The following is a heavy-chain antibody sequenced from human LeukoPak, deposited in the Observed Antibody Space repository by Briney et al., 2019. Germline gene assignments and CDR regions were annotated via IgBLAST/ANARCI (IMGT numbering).Heavy chain of an antibody. J-gene: IGHJ6*03. CDR3: ARDQMSYYDILTGSYYYYYMDV. Sequence: GGSLRLSCAASGFTFSDYYMSWIRQAPGKGLEWVSYISSSGSTIYYADSVKGRFTISRDNAKNSLYLQMNSLRAEDTAVYYCARDQMSYYDILTGSYYYYYMDVWGKGTTVTVSS. CDR1: GFTFSDYY. D-gene: IGHD3-9*01. V-gene: IGHV3-11*01. CDR2: ISSSGSTI.